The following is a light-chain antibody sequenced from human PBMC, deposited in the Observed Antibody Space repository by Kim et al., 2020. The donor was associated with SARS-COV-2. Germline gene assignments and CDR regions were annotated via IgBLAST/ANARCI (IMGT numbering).Light chain of an antibody. CDR3: QQYNTVWT. CDR2: KTS. Sequence: SGSIGDTISTACRARQSISKWLAWYQQKPVKAPKLLIDKTSTLESRVPSRFSGSGSGTEFTLTISSLQPDDSATYYCQQYNTVWTFGQGTKVDIK. J-gene: IGKJ1*01. CDR1: QSISKW. V-gene: IGKV1-5*03.